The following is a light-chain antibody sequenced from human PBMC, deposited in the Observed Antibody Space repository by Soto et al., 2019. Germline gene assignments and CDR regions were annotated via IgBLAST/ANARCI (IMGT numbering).Light chain of an antibody. CDR2: DAS. CDR3: QQRSEWPPFT. CDR1: QSVSSY. Sequence: EIVLTQSPATLSLSPGERATLSCRASQSVSSYLAWFQQKPGQAPRLLNYDASNRATGIPARFSGRRSGTDFALTTGSLEPEDFAVYYGQQRSEWPPFTFGPGTKVDIK. V-gene: IGKV3-11*01. J-gene: IGKJ3*01.